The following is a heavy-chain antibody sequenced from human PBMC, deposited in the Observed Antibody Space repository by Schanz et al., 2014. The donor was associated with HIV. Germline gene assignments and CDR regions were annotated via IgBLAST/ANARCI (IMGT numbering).Heavy chain of an antibody. J-gene: IGHJ2*01. CDR3: ALSRPSGYGGSWYFDL. V-gene: IGHV3-23*04. D-gene: IGHD2-15*01. CDR1: GFTFSSYA. CDR2: ISGSSIT. Sequence: EVQLVESGGGLVQPGGSLRLSCAAFGFTFSSYAMSWVRQAPGKGLEWVSAISGSSITYSADSVKGRFTISRDNSKNTLYLQMNSLRAEDTAVYYCALSRPSGYGGSWYFDLWGRGTLVAVSS.